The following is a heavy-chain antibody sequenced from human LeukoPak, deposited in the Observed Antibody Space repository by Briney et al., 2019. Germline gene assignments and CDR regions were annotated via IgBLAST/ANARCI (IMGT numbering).Heavy chain of an antibody. J-gene: IGHJ4*02. CDR2: IRSSGGTT. V-gene: IGHV3-48*03. CDR3: ARAVIRVIDY. D-gene: IGHD3-10*01. CDR1: EFTVGTYE. Sequence: SLRLACAAAEFTVGTYEISCVSQAARNWMDWVASIRSSGGTTSYADSVKGRFTMSRDNARNPLCRRMNSLRAECTAVYYCARAVIRVIDYWGQGTLVTVSS.